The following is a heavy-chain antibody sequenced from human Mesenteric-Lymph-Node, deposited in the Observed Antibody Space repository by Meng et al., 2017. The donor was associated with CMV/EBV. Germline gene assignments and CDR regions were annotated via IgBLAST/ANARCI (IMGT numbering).Heavy chain of an antibody. CDR3: GRNTKLYYANH. J-gene: IGHJ5*02. CDR2: IYHSGRT. V-gene: IGHV4-38-2*02. Sequence: SETLSLTCTVSGYPISSGYYWGWIRQPPGKGLEWIGSIYHSGRTYYNPSLKSRVTISVDTSKNQFSLKLSSVTAADTAVYYCGRNTKLYYANHWGQGKLVTVSS. D-gene: IGHD2-8*01. CDR1: GYPISSGYY.